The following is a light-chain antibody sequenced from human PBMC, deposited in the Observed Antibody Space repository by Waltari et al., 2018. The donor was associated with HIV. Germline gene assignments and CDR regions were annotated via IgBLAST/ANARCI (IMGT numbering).Light chain of an antibody. CDR2: KAS. CDR1: QSIGSW. V-gene: IGKV1-5*03. Sequence: DIQMTQSPSTLSASVGDRVTITCRASQSIGSWLAWYQQKPGKAPKVLIYKASNLESGVPPRFSGSGSGTEFTLTITNLRPEDFATYYCQQSTSYWTFGQGTKVEMK. J-gene: IGKJ1*01. CDR3: QQSTSYWT.